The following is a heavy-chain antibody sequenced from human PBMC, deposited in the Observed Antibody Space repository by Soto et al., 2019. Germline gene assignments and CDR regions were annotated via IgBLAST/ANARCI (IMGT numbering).Heavy chain of an antibody. Sequence: EVQLVESGGGLVRPGGSLRLSCAASGFTFSAYSINWVRQAPGRGLEWVSSIGSTSSPIFYAESVRGRFTISRDNAKNFMYLQMNGLRAEDTAVYYCVRGGSGATSGDLFDAWGQGTLVSVSS. CDR2: IGSTSSPI. CDR3: VRGGSGATSGDLFDA. D-gene: IGHD3-10*01. V-gene: IGHV3-21*06. J-gene: IGHJ3*01. CDR1: GFTFSAYS.